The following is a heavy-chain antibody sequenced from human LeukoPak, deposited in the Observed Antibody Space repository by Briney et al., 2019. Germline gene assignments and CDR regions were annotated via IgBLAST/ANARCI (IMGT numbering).Heavy chain of an antibody. J-gene: IGHJ2*01. V-gene: IGHV4-34*01. CDR3: ARGTYCSSTSCYRSWYFDL. CDR2: INHSGST. CDR1: GGSFSGYY. Sequence: SETLSLTCAVSGGSFSGYYWSWIRQPPGKGLEWIAEINHSGSTNYNPSLKSRVTISVATSKNQFCLKLSSVTAADTAVYYCARGTYCSSTSCYRSWYFDLWGRGTLVTVSS. D-gene: IGHD2-2*02.